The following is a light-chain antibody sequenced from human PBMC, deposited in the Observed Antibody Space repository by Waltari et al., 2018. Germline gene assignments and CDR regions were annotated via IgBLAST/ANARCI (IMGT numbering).Light chain of an antibody. CDR3: GADHGSGNNFLVV. Sequence: QPVLTQPPSASASLGASATLTCTLSSDYGDPEVDWYQHRPGKGPRFVTRVGTGGIVGSKGDGIPDRFSVLGSGLNRYLTIRNIQEDDEGDYHCGADHGSGNNFLVVFGGGTKLTVL. V-gene: IGLV9-49*01. CDR1: SDYGDPE. J-gene: IGLJ2*01. CDR2: VGTGGIVG.